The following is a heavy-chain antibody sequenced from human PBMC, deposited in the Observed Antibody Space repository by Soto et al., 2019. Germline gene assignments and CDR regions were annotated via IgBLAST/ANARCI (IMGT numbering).Heavy chain of an antibody. CDR3: ARDLAAADY. CDR2: INPNGGRT. D-gene: IGHD6-13*01. V-gene: IGHV1-46*01. Sequence: GASVKVSCKASGGTFSSYTISWVRQAPGQGLEWMGIINPNGGRTNYAQKFRGRVTMARDTSTSTVYMDLSSLRSDDTAVYYCARDLAAADYWGQGTLVTVSS. J-gene: IGHJ4*02. CDR1: GGTFSSYT.